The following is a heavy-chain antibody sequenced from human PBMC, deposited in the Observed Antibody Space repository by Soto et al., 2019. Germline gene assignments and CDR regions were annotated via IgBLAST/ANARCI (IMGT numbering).Heavy chain of an antibody. D-gene: IGHD6-13*01. CDR2: IYYSGST. V-gene: IGHV4-31*03. CDR3: ARDSIRIAAAGTDYYYGMDV. J-gene: IGHJ6*02. CDR1: GGSISSGGCY. Sequence: SETLSLTCTVSGGSISSGGCYWSWIRQHPGKGLEWIGYIYYSGSTYYNPSLKSRVTISVDTSKNQFSLKLSSVTAADTAVYYCARDSIRIAAAGTDYYYGMDVWGQGTTVTVSS.